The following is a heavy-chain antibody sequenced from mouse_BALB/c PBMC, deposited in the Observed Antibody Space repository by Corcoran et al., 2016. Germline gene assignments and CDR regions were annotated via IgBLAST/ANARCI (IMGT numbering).Heavy chain of an antibody. CDR2: ISYDGSN. J-gene: IGHJ4*01. Sequence: DVQLQESGPGLVKPSQSLSLTCSVTGYSITSGYYWNWIRQFPGNKLEWMGYISYDGSNNYNPSLKNRISITRDTSKNQFFLKLNSVTTEDTATYYCARERDGYYGAMDYWGQGTSVTVSS. D-gene: IGHD2-3*01. CDR3: ARERDGYYGAMDY. V-gene: IGHV3-6*02. CDR1: GYSITSGYY.